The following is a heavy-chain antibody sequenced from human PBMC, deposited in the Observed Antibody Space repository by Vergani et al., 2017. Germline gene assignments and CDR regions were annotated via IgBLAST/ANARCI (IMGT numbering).Heavy chain of an antibody. CDR3: ARGITMVRGVTAA. CDR2: ISSSSSYI. CDR1: GFTFSSYS. V-gene: IGHV3-21*01. J-gene: IGHJ5*02. Sequence: EVQLVESGGGLVKPGGSLRLSCAASGFTFSSYSMNWVRQAPGKGLEWVSSISSSSSYIYYAGSVKGRFTISRDNAKNSLYLQMNSLRAEDTAVYYCARGITMVRGVTAAWGQGTLVTVSS. D-gene: IGHD3-10*01.